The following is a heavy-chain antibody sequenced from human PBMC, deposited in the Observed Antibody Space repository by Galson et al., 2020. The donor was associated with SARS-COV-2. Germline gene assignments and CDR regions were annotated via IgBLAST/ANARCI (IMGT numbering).Heavy chain of an antibody. CDR2: INHSGST. V-gene: IGHV4-34*01. J-gene: IGHJ2*01. CDR1: GGSFSGYY. D-gene: IGHD3-3*01. Sequence: SQTLSLTCAVYGGSFSGYYWSWIRQPPGKGLEWIGEINHSGSTNYNPSLKSRVTISVDTSKNQFSLKLSSVTAADTAVYYCARAPWTYWYFDLWGRGTLVTVSS. CDR3: ARAPWTYWYFDL.